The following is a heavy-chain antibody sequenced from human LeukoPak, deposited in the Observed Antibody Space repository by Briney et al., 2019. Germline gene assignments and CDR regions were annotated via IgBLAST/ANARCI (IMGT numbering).Heavy chain of an antibody. J-gene: IGHJ5*02. CDR2: VFYSGNT. CDR3: AKGTRFDP. Sequence: SETLSLTCTVSGGSISSYYWSWIRQPPGRGLEWIGYVFYSGNTYYNPSLRGRVTISIDTSKSQFSLNLSSVTAADTAVYFCAKGTRFDPWGQGTLVTVSS. CDR1: GGSISSYY. V-gene: IGHV4-59*01. D-gene: IGHD1-7*01.